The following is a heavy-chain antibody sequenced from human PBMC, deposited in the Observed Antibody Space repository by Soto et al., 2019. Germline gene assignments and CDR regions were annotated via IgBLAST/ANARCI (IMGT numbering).Heavy chain of an antibody. J-gene: IGHJ6*02. CDR2: INPSGGST. V-gene: IGHV1-46*01. Sequence: ASVKVSCKASGYTFTSYYMHWVRQAPGQGLEWMGIINPSGGSTSYAQKFQGRVTMTRDTSTSTVYMELSSLRSEDTAVYYCARDFGSSSPDHYYYYYGMDVWGQGTTVTVSS. CDR3: ARDFGSSSPDHYYYYYGMDV. CDR1: GYTFTSYY. D-gene: IGHD6-6*01.